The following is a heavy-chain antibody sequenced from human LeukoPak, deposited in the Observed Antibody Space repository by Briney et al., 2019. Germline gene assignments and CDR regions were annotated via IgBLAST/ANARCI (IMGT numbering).Heavy chain of an antibody. J-gene: IGHJ4*02. CDR3: ARHVSVAAVDY. CDR1: GGSISSSSYY. CDR2: IYTSGST. Sequence: SETLSLTCTVSGGSISSSSYYWSWIRQPAGKGLEWIGRIYTSGSTNYNPSLKSRVTMSVDTSKNQFSLKLNSVTAADTAVYYYARHVSVAAVDYWGQGTLVTVSS. V-gene: IGHV4-61*02. D-gene: IGHD6-13*01.